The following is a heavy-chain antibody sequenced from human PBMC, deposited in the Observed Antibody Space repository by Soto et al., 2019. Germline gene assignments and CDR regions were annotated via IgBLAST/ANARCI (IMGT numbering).Heavy chain of an antibody. CDR2: ISGSGGST. CDR1: GFTFSSYA. V-gene: IGHV3-23*01. CDR3: AKGCDYNDYYYYGMDV. D-gene: IGHD3-10*01. J-gene: IGHJ6*02. Sequence: EVQLLESGGGLVQPGGSLRLSCAASGFTFSSYAMSWVRQAPGKGLEWVSAISGSGGSTYYADSVKGRFTISRDNSKNTLYLQMNRLRAEDTAVYYCAKGCDYNDYYYYGMDVWGQGPTVTVSS.